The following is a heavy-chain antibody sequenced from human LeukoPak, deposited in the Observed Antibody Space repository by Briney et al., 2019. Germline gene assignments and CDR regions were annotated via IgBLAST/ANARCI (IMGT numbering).Heavy chain of an antibody. Sequence: PGGSLRLSCAASGFTFSSYAMSWVRQAPGKGLEWVSAISGDGDGTYYADSVKGRFTISRDNSKNTLYLQMNSLGAEDTALYYCAKRNYCSSTICYGFDYWGQGTLVTVSS. J-gene: IGHJ4*02. D-gene: IGHD2-2*01. V-gene: IGHV3-23*01. CDR1: GFTFSSYA. CDR3: AKRNYCSSTICYGFDY. CDR2: ISGDGDGT.